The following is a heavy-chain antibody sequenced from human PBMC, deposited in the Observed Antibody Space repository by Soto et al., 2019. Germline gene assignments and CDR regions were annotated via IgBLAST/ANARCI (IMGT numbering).Heavy chain of an antibody. Sequence: QVQLVESGGGVVQPGRSLRLSCAASGFTFSSYAMHWVRQAPGKGLEWVAVISYDGSNKYYADSVKGRFTISRDNSKNTLYLQMNSLRAEDTAVYYCARENDSSLGFGYWGQGTLVTVSS. CDR2: ISYDGSNK. D-gene: IGHD3-22*01. J-gene: IGHJ4*02. CDR3: ARENDSSLGFGY. CDR1: GFTFSSYA. V-gene: IGHV3-30-3*01.